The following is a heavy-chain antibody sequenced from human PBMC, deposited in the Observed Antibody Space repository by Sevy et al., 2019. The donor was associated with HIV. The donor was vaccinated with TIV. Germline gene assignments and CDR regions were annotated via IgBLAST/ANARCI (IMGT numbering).Heavy chain of an antibody. D-gene: IGHD2-21*02. J-gene: IGHJ4*02. CDR1: GFTFSSYD. CDR2: TSHDGKYN. V-gene: IGHV3-30*04. CDR3: ARLFSCGGDCYYLDY. Sequence: SLRLSCAGSGFTFSSYDMHWVRQAPGKGLERVAVTSHDGKYNNYADSVKVRFTISRYNFKNTLYLQMNSLRVEDAAVYFCARLFSCGGDCYYLDYWGQGALVIVSS.